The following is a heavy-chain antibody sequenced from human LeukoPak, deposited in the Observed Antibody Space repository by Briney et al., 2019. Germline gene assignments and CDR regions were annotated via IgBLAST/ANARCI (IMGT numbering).Heavy chain of an antibody. CDR2: INHSGST. CDR1: GGSFSGYY. V-gene: IGHV4-34*01. Sequence: PSETLSLTCAVYGGSFSGYYWSWIRQPPGKGLEWIGEINHSGSTNYNPSLKSRVTISVDTSKNQFSLKLSSVTAADTAVYYCASMAATNRKRYYYYYGMDVWGQGTTVTVSS. J-gene: IGHJ6*02. CDR3: ASMAATNRKRYYYYYGMDV. D-gene: IGHD1-14*01.